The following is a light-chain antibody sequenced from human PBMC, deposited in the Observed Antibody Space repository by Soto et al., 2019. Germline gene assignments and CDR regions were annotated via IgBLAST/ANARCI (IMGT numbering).Light chain of an antibody. CDR1: QSVSNTY. CDR3: QQFATSPFT. V-gene: IGKV3-20*01. J-gene: IGKJ3*01. CDR2: DTS. Sequence: EIVLTQSPGTLSLFPGERATLSCRASQSVSNTYLAWYQQKPGQAPRLLVYDTSSRASGASGIPDRFSGSGSGTDFTLTISRVEPDDFAVYYCQQFATSPFTFGPGTRVDVK.